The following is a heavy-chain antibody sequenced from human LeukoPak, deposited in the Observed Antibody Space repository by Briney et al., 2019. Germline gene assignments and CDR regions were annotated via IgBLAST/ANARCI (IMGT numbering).Heavy chain of an antibody. CDR3: ARAGSYGYDY. D-gene: IGHD5-18*01. J-gene: IGHJ4*02. CDR1: GGSFSGYY. CDR2: IIHSGST. Sequence: SETLSLTCAVYGGSFSGYYWSWIRQPPGKGLEWIGEIIHSGSTNYNPSLKSRVTISVDTSKNQFSLKLSSVTAADTAVYYCARAGSYGYDYWGQGTLVTVSS. V-gene: IGHV4-34*12.